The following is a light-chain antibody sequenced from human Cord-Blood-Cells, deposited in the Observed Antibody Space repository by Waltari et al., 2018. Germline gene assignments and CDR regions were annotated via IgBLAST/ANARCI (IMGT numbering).Light chain of an antibody. CDR1: SSDVGSYNL. V-gene: IGLV2-23*01. J-gene: IGLJ2*01. Sequence: QSALTQLASVPAPPGQSITISCTGTSSDVGSYNLVSWYQQHPGKALILMIYEGSKRTSGVSNRFSGSKSGNTASLTISGLQAEDEADYYCCSYAGSSTSVFGGGTKLTGL. CDR2: EGS. CDR3: CSYAGSSTSV.